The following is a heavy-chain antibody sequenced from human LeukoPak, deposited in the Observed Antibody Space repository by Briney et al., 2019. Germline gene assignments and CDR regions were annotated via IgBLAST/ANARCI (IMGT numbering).Heavy chain of an antibody. CDR2: ISDIGSI. CDR3: AREGGIQLWSSNWFDP. J-gene: IGHJ5*02. CDR1: GGSISSYY. D-gene: IGHD5-18*01. Sequence: PSETLSLTCTVSGGSISSYYWSWIRQPPGKGLEWIAYISDIGSINYNPSLKSRVTISLDTSKNQFSLKLSSVTAADTAVYYCAREGGIQLWSSNWFDPWGQGTLVTVSS. V-gene: IGHV4-59*12.